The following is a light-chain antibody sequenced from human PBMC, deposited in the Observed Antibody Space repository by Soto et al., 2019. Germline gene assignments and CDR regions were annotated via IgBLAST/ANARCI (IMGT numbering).Light chain of an antibody. CDR1: XSDVGSYDL. Sequence: QSALTQPASVSGSPGQSITISCTGTXSDVGSYDLVSWYQQHPGKAPKLMIYEGSKRPSGVSSRFSGSKSGNTASLTISGLQAEDEADYYCCSYAGSSTSWVFGGGTKLTVL. V-gene: IGLV2-23*01. CDR3: CSYAGSSTSWV. CDR2: EGS. J-gene: IGLJ3*02.